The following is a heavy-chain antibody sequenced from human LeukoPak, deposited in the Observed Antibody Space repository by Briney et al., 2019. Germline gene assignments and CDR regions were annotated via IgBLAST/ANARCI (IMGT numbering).Heavy chain of an antibody. D-gene: IGHD6-13*01. Sequence: SQTLSLTCTVSGGSISSGGYYWSWIRQHPGKGLEWIGYIYNRGSTNYNPSLKSRVTISVDTPKNQFSLKLNSVTAADTAVYYCARAQYSSSWSFFDSWGQGTLVTVSS. CDR1: GGSISSGGYY. CDR3: ARAQYSSSWSFFDS. J-gene: IGHJ4*02. CDR2: IYNRGST. V-gene: IGHV4-61*08.